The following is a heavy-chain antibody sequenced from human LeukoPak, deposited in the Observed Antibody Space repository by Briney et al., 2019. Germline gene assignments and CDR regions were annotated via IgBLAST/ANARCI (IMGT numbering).Heavy chain of an antibody. J-gene: IGHJ6*03. Sequence: KPSETLSLTCTVSGGSISSHYWSWIRQPPGKGLEWIGYIYYSGSTNYNPSLKSRVTISVDTSKNQFSLKLSSVTAADTAVYYCARGGRYNWNYRHYYYYMDVWGKGTTVTVSS. CDR1: GGSISSHY. V-gene: IGHV4-59*11. CDR3: ARGGRYNWNYRHYYYYMDV. D-gene: IGHD1-7*01. CDR2: IYYSGST.